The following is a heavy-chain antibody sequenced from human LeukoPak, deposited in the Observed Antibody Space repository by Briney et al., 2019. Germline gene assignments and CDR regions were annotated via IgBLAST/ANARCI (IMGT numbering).Heavy chain of an antibody. V-gene: IGHV3-23*01. D-gene: IGHD5-12*01. CDR2: ISDSGGST. CDR1: GFTFSSYA. Sequence: GGSLRLSCAASGFTFSSYAMSWVRQAPGKGLEWVSAISDSGGSTYYADSVKGRFTISRDNSKNTLYLQMNSLRAEDTAVYYCAKLVHSGYAIDYWGQGTLVTVSS. CDR3: AKLVHSGYAIDY. J-gene: IGHJ4*02.